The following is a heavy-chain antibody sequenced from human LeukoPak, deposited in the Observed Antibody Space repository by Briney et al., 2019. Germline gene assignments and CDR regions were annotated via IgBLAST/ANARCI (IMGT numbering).Heavy chain of an antibody. J-gene: IGHJ4*02. CDR3: ALMVQGVVRY. Sequence: SQTLSLTCAISGDSVYSNSAAWNWIMQSPSRGLEWVGRTYYRSKWYNDYAVSVKSRITTNPDTSKNQFSLQLNSVTPEDTAVYYCALMVQGVVRYWGQGTLVTVSS. CDR1: GDSVYSNSAA. V-gene: IGHV6-1*01. CDR2: TYYRSKWYN. D-gene: IGHD3-10*01.